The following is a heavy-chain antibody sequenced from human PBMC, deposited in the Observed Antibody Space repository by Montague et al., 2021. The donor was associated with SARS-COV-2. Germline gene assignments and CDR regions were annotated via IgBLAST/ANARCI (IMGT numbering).Heavy chain of an antibody. J-gene: IGHJ5*02. CDR3: ATYWQGGSGRGS. CDR1: GVSVGNRYTH. Sequence: SETLSLTCTVSGVSVGNRYTHRRWIRQSPGKGPEWIGHIDYGGSPNYSPSLHSRVTISLDTSKNQLSLRLNSATAADTAVYYCATYWQGGSGRGSWGQGTLVTVSS. V-gene: IGHV4-61*01. CDR2: IDYGGSP. D-gene: IGHD3-10*01.